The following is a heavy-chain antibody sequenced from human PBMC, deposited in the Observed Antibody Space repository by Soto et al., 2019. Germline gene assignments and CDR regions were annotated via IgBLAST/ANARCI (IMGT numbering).Heavy chain of an antibody. CDR2: IYYSGSN. D-gene: IGHD4-17*01. V-gene: IGHV4-30-4*01. J-gene: IGHJ5*02. Sequence: PSETLSLTCTVSGGSISSGDYYWSWIRQPPGKGLEWIGYIYYSGSNYYNPSLNSRVTISVDTSKNQFSLKLSSVTAADTAVYYCAGDTAERWNWFDPWGQGTLVTVSS. CDR1: GGSISSGDYY. CDR3: AGDTAERWNWFDP.